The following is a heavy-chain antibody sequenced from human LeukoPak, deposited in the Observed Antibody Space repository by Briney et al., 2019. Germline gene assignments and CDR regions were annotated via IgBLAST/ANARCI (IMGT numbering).Heavy chain of an antibody. D-gene: IGHD5-18*01. CDR3: ARGFGFGFDP. V-gene: IGHV4-39*07. Sequence: TSSETLSLTCTVSGGSISSSSYYWGWIRQPPGKGLEWIGSIYYSGSTYYNPSLKSRVTISVDTSKNQFSLKLSSVTAADTAVYYCARGFGFGFDPWGQGTLVTVSS. J-gene: IGHJ5*02. CDR2: IYYSGST. CDR1: GGSISSSSYY.